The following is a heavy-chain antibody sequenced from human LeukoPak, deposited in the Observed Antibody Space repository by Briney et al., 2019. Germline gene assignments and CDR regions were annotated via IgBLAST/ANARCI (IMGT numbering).Heavy chain of an antibody. Sequence: GGSLRLSCAASGFAFSTCWMHWVRQAPGKGLVWVSRINSDGSSTSYADSVKGRFTISRDNAKNTLYLQMNSLRAEDTAVYYCAVRGVITTDPSDYWGQGTLVTVSS. J-gene: IGHJ4*02. CDR3: AVRGVITTDPSDY. CDR1: GFAFSTCW. CDR2: INSDGSST. D-gene: IGHD3-10*01. V-gene: IGHV3-74*01.